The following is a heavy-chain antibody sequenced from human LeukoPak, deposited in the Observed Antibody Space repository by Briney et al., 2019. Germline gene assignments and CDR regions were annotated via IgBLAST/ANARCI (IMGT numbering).Heavy chain of an antibody. D-gene: IGHD5-24*01. CDR1: GFTFSGYG. V-gene: IGHV3-30*18. Sequence: GGSLRLSCAASGFTFSGYGMHWVHQAPGKGLEWVVVISYDGSNKYYADSVRGRFTISRDNSKSTLYLQMNSLRAEDTAVYYCAKDQAIGRDGYNSLRYYFDFWGQGTLVTVSS. CDR2: ISYDGSNK. CDR3: AKDQAIGRDGYNSLRYYFDF. J-gene: IGHJ4*02.